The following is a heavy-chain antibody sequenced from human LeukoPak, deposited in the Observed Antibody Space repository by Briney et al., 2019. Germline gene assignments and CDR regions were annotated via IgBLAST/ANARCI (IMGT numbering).Heavy chain of an antibody. CDR1: GFTFSSYA. V-gene: IGHV3-23*01. CDR2: ISGSGGST. Sequence: PGGSLRLSCAASGFTFSSYAMSWVRQAPGKGLEWVSAISGSGGSTYYADSVKGRFTISRDNSKNTLYLQMNSLRAEDTAVYYCARDSSRRYYFDYWGQGTLVTVSS. J-gene: IGHJ4*02. CDR3: ARDSSRRYYFDY.